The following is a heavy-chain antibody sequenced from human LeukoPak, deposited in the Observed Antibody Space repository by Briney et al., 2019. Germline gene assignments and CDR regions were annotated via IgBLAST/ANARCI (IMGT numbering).Heavy chain of an antibody. CDR1: GIIFNNYG. Sequence: GGSLRLSCAASGIIFNNYGMHWVRQAPGKGLEWVAVIWYDGSNKYYADSVKGRFTISRDNSKNTLYLQVNSLRAEDTAVYYCAKDVGESIGYMDVWGKGTTVTVSS. D-gene: IGHD2-21*01. V-gene: IGHV3-33*06. J-gene: IGHJ6*03. CDR2: IWYDGSNK. CDR3: AKDVGESIGYMDV.